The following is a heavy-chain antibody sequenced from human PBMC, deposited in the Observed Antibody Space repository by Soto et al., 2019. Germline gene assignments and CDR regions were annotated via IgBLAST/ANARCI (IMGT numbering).Heavy chain of an antibody. D-gene: IGHD6-6*01. Sequence: QVQLQESGPGLVKPSETLSLTCTVSGGSISSYYWSWIRQPPGKGLEWIGYIYYSGSTNYNPSLKSRVTISVDTSKNQFSLKLSSGTAADTAVYYCARGRQLVSVFSQAWGMDVWGQGTTVTVSS. CDR2: IYYSGST. CDR1: GGSISSYY. CDR3: ARGRQLVSVFSQAWGMDV. V-gene: IGHV4-59*01. J-gene: IGHJ6*02.